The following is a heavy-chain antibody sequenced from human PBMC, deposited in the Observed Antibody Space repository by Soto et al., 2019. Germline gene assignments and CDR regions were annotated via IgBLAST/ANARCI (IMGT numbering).Heavy chain of an antibody. CDR3: ARGNHRWLQLWYFDL. Sequence: QVQLVQSGAEVKKPGSSVKVSCKASGGTFSNYPISWVRQAPGQGLEWMGGIIPIFGTVNYAQKFQGRVTITEDESTSTAYMERRSLRSEDTAVYYCARGNHRWLQLWYFDLWGRGTLVTVSS. CDR2: IIPIFGTV. V-gene: IGHV1-69*12. D-gene: IGHD5-12*01. CDR1: GGTFSNYP. J-gene: IGHJ2*01.